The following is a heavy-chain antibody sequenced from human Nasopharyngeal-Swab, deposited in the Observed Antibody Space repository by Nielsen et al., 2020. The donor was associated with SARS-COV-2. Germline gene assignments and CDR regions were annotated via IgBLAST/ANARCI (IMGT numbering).Heavy chain of an antibody. V-gene: IGHV3-74*01. CDR3: ARASYRGYYYMDV. D-gene: IGHD1-26*01. J-gene: IGHJ6*03. CDR2: INTDGSST. Sequence: VRQCPGKGLLWVSRINTDGSSTPYADSVKGRFTISRDNAKNTLYLQMNSLRAEDTAVYYCARASYRGYYYMDVWGKGTTVTVSS.